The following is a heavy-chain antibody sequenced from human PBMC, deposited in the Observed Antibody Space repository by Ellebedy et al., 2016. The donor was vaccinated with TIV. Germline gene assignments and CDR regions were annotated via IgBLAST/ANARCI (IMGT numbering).Heavy chain of an antibody. D-gene: IGHD6-19*01. CDR1: GGSINSYY. CDR2: ISYSGST. CDR3: ARGRSGWSDGDNWFDP. V-gene: IGHV4-59*01. J-gene: IGHJ5*02. Sequence: MPSETLSLTCTVSGGSINSYYWSWIRQPPGKGPEWIGYISYSGSTNYNPSLKGRVTILVDTSKNQFSLKLSSVTAADTAVYYCARGRSGWSDGDNWFDPWGQGTLVTVSS.